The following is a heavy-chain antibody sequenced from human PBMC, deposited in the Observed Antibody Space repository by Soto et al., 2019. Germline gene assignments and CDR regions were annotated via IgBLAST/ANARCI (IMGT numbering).Heavy chain of an antibody. V-gene: IGHV4-59*01. CDR3: AASSSRYDAFDI. D-gene: IGHD6-6*01. CDR1: GGSISNYY. CDR2: IYYSGST. Sequence: PSETLSLTCTVAGGSISNYYWSWIRQPPGKGLEWIGYIYYSGSTNYNPSLKSRVTISVDTSKNQFSLKLSSVTAADTAVYYCAASSSRYDAFDIWGQGTMVTVSS. J-gene: IGHJ3*02.